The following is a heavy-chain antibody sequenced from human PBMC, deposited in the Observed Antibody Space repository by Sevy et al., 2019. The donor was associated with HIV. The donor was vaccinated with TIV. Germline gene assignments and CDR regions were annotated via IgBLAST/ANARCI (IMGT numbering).Heavy chain of an antibody. D-gene: IGHD3-10*01. J-gene: IGHJ4*02. Sequence: SETLSLTCTVSGGSISSGGYYWSWIRQHPGKGLEWIGYIYYSGSTYYNPSLKSRVIISVDTSKNQFSLKLSSVTAAETAVYYCARDTSPYYYGSGSENNYFDYWGQGTLVTVSS. CDR3: ARDTSPYYYGSGSENNYFDY. CDR1: GGSISSGGYY. CDR2: IYYSGST. V-gene: IGHV4-31*03.